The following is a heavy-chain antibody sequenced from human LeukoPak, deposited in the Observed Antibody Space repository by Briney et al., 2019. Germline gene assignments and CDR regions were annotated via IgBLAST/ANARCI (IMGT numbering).Heavy chain of an antibody. J-gene: IGHJ6*03. Sequence: GGSLRLSCAASGFTFSNAWMSWVRQAPGKGLEWVGRIKSKTDGGTTDYAAPVKGRFTISRDDSKNTLYLQMNSLKTEDTAVYYCTTGPMGPYYYYYYMDVWGKGTTVTVSS. V-gene: IGHV3-15*01. D-gene: IGHD2-8*01. CDR3: TTGPMGPYYYYYYMDV. CDR2: IKSKTDGGTT. CDR1: GFTFSNAW.